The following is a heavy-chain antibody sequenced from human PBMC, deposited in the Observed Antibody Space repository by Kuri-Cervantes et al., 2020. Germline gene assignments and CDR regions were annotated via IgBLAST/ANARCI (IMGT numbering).Heavy chain of an antibody. CDR3: ARVNYVVVITSAVYFQH. V-gene: IGHV3-11*01. CDR1: GFTFSAYY. D-gene: IGHD3-22*01. Sequence: GGSLRLSCAASGFTFSAYYMSWIRQAPGKGLEWVSYISSSGSTIYYADSVKGRFTISRDNAKNSLYLQMNRLRAEDTAVYYCARVNYVVVITSAVYFQHWGQGTLVTVSS. CDR2: ISSSGSTI. J-gene: IGHJ1*01.